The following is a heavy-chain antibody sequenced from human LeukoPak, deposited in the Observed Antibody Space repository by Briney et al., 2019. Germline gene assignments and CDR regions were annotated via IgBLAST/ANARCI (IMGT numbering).Heavy chain of an antibody. CDR2: ITGSGGST. D-gene: IGHD6-25*01. CDR1: GFTFSNYA. CDR3: AKKRVDDRPPLH. J-gene: IGHJ4*02. Sequence: GGSLRLSCVASGFTFSNYAMSWVRQAPGKGLEWVSGITGSGGSTYYADSVKGRFTISRDNSKSTLYLQMNSLRDDDTAVYYCAKKRVDDRPPLHWGQGTQVTVSS. V-gene: IGHV3-23*01.